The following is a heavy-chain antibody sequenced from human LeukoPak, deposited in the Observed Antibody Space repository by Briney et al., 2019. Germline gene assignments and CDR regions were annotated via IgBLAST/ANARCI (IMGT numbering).Heavy chain of an antibody. J-gene: IGHJ5*02. CDR3: ARQLLHSSRFYGRQEGWFAP. CDR2: INAYNGNT. D-gene: IGHD2/OR15-2a*01. Sequence: GASVKVSCKASGYTFTSYGISWVRQAPGQGLEWMGWINAYNGNTNYAQIVQGRVAMTTDTSTHTAYLELRSLTSDVTAVYYCARQLLHSSRFYGRQEGWFAPWGQGTLVTVSS. CDR1: GYTFTSYG. V-gene: IGHV1-18*01.